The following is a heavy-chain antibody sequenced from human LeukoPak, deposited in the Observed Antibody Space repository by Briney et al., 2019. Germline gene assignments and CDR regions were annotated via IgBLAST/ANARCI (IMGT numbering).Heavy chain of an antibody. CDR3: AKVHPVNLWLVTRAHFDY. J-gene: IGHJ4*02. CDR2: ISGDSIYI. CDR1: GFTFSSYS. D-gene: IGHD6-19*01. V-gene: IGHV3-21*01. Sequence: GGSLRLSCAAAGFTFSSYSMNWVRQAPGRGLEWVSSISGDSIYIYYAGSVRGRFTISRDNAKSSLFLQMNSLRAEDTAVYYCAKVHPVNLWLVTRAHFDYWGQGTLVTVSS.